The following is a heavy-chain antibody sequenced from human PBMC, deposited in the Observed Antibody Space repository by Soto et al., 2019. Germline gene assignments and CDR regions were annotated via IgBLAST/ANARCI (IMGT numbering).Heavy chain of an antibody. D-gene: IGHD2-15*01. CDR1: GGSVSTDSYN. CDR2: VHDRGTT. Sequence: SETRSLTCSGSGGSVSTDSYNWSWIRQSPGKVLDWIGYVHDRGTTNYNPSLKSRVTMSVDTSKNQFSLNLRSVTAADTAIYYCARYDGYCSGDGSFGWFDSWAQRTLVPVSS. CDR3: ARYDGYCSGDGSFGWFDS. J-gene: IGHJ5*01. V-gene: IGHV4-61*01.